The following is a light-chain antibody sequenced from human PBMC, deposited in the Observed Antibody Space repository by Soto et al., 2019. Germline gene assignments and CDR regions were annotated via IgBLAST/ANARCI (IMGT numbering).Light chain of an antibody. CDR2: TAS. CDR3: QQFHTYPWT. V-gene: IGKV1-16*01. CDR1: QGIGKY. J-gene: IGKJ1*01. Sequence: DIQMTQSPSSLSASVGDRVTITCRASQGIGKYLAWFQQRPGKAPKSLIYTASTLQSGVPSRFSGSGAGAEFTLTITGLQPEDFATYFCQQFHTYPWTFGQGTKVEIK.